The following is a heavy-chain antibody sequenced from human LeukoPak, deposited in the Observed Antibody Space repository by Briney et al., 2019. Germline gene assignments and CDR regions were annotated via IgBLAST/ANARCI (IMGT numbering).Heavy chain of an antibody. D-gene: IGHD2-21*01. CDR2: ISGSGGST. J-gene: IGHJ4*02. V-gene: IGHV3-23*01. CDR3: AKDFNCGPYYFDY. Sequence: GGSLRLSCAASGFTFSSFAMTWVRQAPGKGLEWVSSISGSGGSTYYADSAKGRFTISRDNSKNTLYLQMNSLRAEDTAVYFCAKDFNCGPYYFDYWGQGTLVTVSS. CDR1: GFTFSSFA.